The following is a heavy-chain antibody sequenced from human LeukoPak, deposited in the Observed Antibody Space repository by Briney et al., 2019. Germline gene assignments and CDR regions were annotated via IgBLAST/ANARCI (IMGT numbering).Heavy chain of an antibody. V-gene: IGHV3-33*01. J-gene: IGHJ6*02. D-gene: IGHD4-17*01. CDR2: IWYDGSNK. CDR1: GFTFSSYG. CDR3: ARDTLTTVTPYYYYYGMDV. Sequence: GGSLRLSCAASGFTFSSYGMHWVRQAPGKGLEWVAVIWYDGSNKYYADSVKGRFTISRDNSKNTLYLQMNSLRAEDTAVYYCARDTLTTVTPYYYYYGMDVWGQGTTVTVSS.